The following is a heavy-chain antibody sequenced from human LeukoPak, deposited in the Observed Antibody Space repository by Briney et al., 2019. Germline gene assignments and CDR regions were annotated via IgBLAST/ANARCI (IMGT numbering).Heavy chain of an antibody. V-gene: IGHV3-74*03. Sequence: GGSLRLSCAAAGFTFSTFWMHWVRQAPGKGLVRVSGINSDGSSTTYADSVKGRFTISRDNAKNTLYLQMNNLRAEDTAVYYCARGRYYGMDVWGQGTTVTVSS. J-gene: IGHJ6*02. CDR3: ARGRYYGMDV. CDR1: GFTFSTFW. CDR2: INSDGSST.